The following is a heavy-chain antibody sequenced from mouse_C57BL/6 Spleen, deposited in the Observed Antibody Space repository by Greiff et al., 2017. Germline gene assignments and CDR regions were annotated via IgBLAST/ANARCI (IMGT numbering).Heavy chain of an antibody. CDR1: GFSLTSYG. V-gene: IGHV2-6*01. Sequence: VKLQESGPGLVAPSQSLSITCTVSGFSLTSYGVDWVRQSPGKGLEWLGVIWGVGSTNYNSALKSRLSISKDNSKSQVFLKMNSLQTDDTAMYYCASATLYDGYSPLAYWGQGTLVTVSA. CDR3: ASATLYDGYSPLAY. J-gene: IGHJ3*01. D-gene: IGHD2-3*01. CDR2: IWGVGST.